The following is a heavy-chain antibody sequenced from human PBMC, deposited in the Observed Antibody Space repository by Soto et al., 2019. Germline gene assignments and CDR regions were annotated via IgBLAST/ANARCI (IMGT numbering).Heavy chain of an antibody. D-gene: IGHD6-13*01. J-gene: IGHJ4*02. Sequence: GGSLRLSCAASGFTFSSYGMHWVRQAPGKGLEWVAVISHDGSNRYYADSVKGRFTISRDNSKNTLFLQMNSLRAEDTAVYYCAKDLDAYSSSWPADYWGQGTLVTVSS. CDR3: AKDLDAYSSSWPADY. CDR2: ISHDGSNR. CDR1: GFTFSSYG. V-gene: IGHV3-30*18.